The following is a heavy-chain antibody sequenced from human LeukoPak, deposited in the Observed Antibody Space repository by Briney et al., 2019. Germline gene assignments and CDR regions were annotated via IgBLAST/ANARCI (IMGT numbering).Heavy chain of an antibody. J-gene: IGHJ5*02. Sequence: SETLFLTCAVYGGSFSGYYWSWIRQPPGKGLEWIGEVNHSGSTNYNPSLKSRVTISVDTSKNQFSLKLSSVTAADTAVYYCATTFFTNWFDPWGQGTLVTVSS. D-gene: IGHD3-3*01. CDR1: GGSFSGYY. CDR2: VNHSGST. CDR3: ATTFFTNWFDP. V-gene: IGHV4-34*01.